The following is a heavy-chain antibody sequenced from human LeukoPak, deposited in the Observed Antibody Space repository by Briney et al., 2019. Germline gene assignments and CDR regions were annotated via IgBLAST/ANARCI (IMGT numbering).Heavy chain of an antibody. J-gene: IGHJ3*02. D-gene: IGHD3-22*01. V-gene: IGHV1-2*02. CDR1: GYTFTGYY. Sequence: ASVKVSCKTSGYTFTGYYIHWVRQAPGQGLEWMGWINPNSGGTNYAQKFQGRVTMTRDTSISTAYMELSRLRSDDTAVYYCARALIDSSGYDDAFDIWGQGTMVTVSS. CDR3: ARALIDSSGYDDAFDI. CDR2: INPNSGGT.